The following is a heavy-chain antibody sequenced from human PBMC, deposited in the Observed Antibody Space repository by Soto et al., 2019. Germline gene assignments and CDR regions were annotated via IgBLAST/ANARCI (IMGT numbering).Heavy chain of an antibody. V-gene: IGHV4-59*11. CDR1: GGSCTSHH. CDR3: ARDRYGFGSGYLYYYSGMEG. Sequence: WETLSLTCFVSGGSCTSHHWSRIRNLPGKGLGWIRYSYYSGITNSDPSLKSRVSISVDTSNSQFSLKLSSVTAADTAGYYCARDRYGFGSGYLYYYSGMEGWGQGTT. D-gene: IGHD3-3*01. J-gene: IGHJ6*02. CDR2: SYYSGIT.